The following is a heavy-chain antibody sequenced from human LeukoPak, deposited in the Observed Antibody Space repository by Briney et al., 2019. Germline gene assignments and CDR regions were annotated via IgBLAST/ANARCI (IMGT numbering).Heavy chain of an antibody. J-gene: IGHJ4*02. Sequence: PSETPSLTCAEYGGSFTGSYWSWISDPPGKGLEWIGEINHSGSTNYNPSLKSRVTTSVDTSKNQFSLKLSSVTAADTVVYYCARAKDLFPWSYYFDYWGQGTLVTVSS. CDR2: INHSGST. CDR1: GGSFTGSY. CDR3: ARAKDLFPWSYYFDY. D-gene: IGHD2-8*01. V-gene: IGHV4-34*01.